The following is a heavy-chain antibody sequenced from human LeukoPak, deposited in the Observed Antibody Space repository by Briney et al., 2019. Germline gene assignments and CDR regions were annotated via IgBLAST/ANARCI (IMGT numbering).Heavy chain of an antibody. Sequence: GGSLRLSCAASGFTFSSSAMSWVRQAPGKGLEWVSTVSGSGDRTYYADSVKGRFTISRDNSKNTLFLHMNSLRAEDTAVYSCAKGYYGSGSYGWFDYWGQGTLVTVSS. CDR2: VSGSGDRT. CDR1: GFTFSSSA. V-gene: IGHV3-23*01. J-gene: IGHJ4*02. D-gene: IGHD3-10*01. CDR3: AKGYYGSGSYGWFDY.